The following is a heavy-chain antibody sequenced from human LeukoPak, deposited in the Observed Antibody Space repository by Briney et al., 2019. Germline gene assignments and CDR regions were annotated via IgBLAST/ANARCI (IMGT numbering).Heavy chain of an antibody. D-gene: IGHD3-3*01. CDR2: IYSSGCT. CDR1: GGSISSYY. Sequence: PSETLSLTCTVSGGSISSYYWSWIRQPPGKGLEWIGYIYSSGCTNYNPSLKNRVTISVDTSKNQFSLKVKSVTAADTAMYFCARREKHYAFWSAFNPWGQGALVTVSS. V-gene: IGHV4-4*09. CDR3: ARREKHYAFWSAFNP. J-gene: IGHJ5*02.